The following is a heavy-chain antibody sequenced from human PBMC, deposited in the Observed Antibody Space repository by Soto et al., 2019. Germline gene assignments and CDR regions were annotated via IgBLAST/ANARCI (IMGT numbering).Heavy chain of an antibody. CDR2: IAPIGYST. D-gene: IGHD2-8*01. CDR3: VSWVSPHFDY. J-gene: IGHJ4*02. V-gene: IGHV3-23*01. CDR1: GLTFRNHA. Sequence: EVQLLESGGGLVQPGGSLGLSCAVPGLTFRNHALSWVRQAPGKGLEWVSTIAPIGYSTHYAGSVEGRFTISRDDSKSTLDLQMSSLRADDTAVYYCVSWVSPHFDYWGQGTRVSVSS.